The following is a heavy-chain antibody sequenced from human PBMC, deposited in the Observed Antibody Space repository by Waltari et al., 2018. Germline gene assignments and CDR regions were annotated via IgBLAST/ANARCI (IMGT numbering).Heavy chain of an antibody. CDR2: ISPIFGTA. J-gene: IGHJ3*02. CDR3: ATGHYDSSGYLGAFDI. D-gene: IGHD3-22*01. V-gene: IGHV1-69*01. CDR1: GGTFSSYA. Sequence: QVQLVQSGAEVKKPGSSVKVSCKASGGTFSSYAISWVRQAPGQGLEWMGGISPIFGTANYEQKFQGRVTITADESTSTAYMELSSLRSEDTAVYYCATGHYDSSGYLGAFDIWGQGTMVTVSS.